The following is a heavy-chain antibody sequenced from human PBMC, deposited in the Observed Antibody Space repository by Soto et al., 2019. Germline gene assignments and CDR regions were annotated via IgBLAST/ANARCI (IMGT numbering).Heavy chain of an antibody. CDR2: INPNSGGT. CDR3: ARDFYYDSSGYIEFYFDY. D-gene: IGHD3-22*01. V-gene: IGHV1-2*02. CDR1: GYTFTGYY. J-gene: IGHJ4*02. Sequence: GASVKVSCKASGYTFTGYYMHWVRQAPGQGLEWMGWINPNSGGTNYAQKFQGRVTMTRDTSISTAYMELSRLRSDDTAVYYCARDFYYDSSGYIEFYFDYWGPGTLVTVSS.